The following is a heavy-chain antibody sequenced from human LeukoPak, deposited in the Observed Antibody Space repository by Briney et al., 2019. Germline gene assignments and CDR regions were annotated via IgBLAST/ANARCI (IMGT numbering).Heavy chain of an antibody. J-gene: IGHJ3*02. CDR2: VNHSGST. D-gene: IGHD2-2*01. V-gene: IGHV4-34*01. Sequence: PSETLSLTCAVYGGSFSGYYWSWIRQPPGKGLDWIGEVNHSGSTNYNPSLKSRVTISVDTSKNQFSLKLSSVTAADTAVYYCARTPDIVVVPADAFDIWGQGTMVTGSS. CDR3: ARTPDIVVVPADAFDI. CDR1: GGSFSGYY.